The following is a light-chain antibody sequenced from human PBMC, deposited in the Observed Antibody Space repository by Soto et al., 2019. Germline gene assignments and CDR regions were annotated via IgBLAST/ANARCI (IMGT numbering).Light chain of an antibody. Sequence: DMQVTQSPSTLSASVGDRVTITCRASQSISGWLAWYQQKPGKAPNLLIYKASTLESGVPSRFSGSGSGTEFTLTISSLQPDDFATSYCQQDNNYGSWTFGQGTKVEIK. CDR1: QSISGW. V-gene: IGKV1-5*03. CDR2: KAS. J-gene: IGKJ1*01. CDR3: QQDNNYGSWT.